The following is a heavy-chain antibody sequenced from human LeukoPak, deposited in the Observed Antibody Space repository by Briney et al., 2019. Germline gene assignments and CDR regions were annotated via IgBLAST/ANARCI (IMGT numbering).Heavy chain of an antibody. J-gene: IGHJ4*02. Sequence: GGSLRLSCEASGFTFSGNWMSWVRQAPGKGLEWVASINPDGSQKLYVDSVKGRFTISRDNTKSSLYLQMNSLGAEDAAMYYCAKLLGTATTYDSWGQGTRVTVSS. D-gene: IGHD5-24*01. V-gene: IGHV3-7*01. CDR2: INPDGSQK. CDR1: GFTFSGNW. CDR3: AKLLGTATTYDS.